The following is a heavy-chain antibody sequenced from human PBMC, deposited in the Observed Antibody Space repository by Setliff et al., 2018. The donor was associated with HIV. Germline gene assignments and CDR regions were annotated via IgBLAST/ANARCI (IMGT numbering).Heavy chain of an antibody. CDR3: ARIFGDQGYYYGMDV. Sequence: SETLSLTCTVSGGSISSYYWSWIRQPPGKGLEWIGYIYYSGSTNHNPSLKSRVTISVDTSKNQFSLKLSSVIAADTAVYYCARIFGDQGYYYGMDVWGQGTTVTV. CDR1: GGSISSYY. CDR2: IYYSGST. V-gene: IGHV4-59*01. J-gene: IGHJ6*02. D-gene: IGHD3-3*01.